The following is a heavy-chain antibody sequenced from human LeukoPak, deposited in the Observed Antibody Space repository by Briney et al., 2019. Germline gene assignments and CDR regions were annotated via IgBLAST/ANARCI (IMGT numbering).Heavy chain of an antibody. CDR2: ISAYNGNT. Sequence: GGSLRLSCAASGYTFTSYGISWVRQAPGEGREWVGWISAYNGNTNYAQELQGRVTMTTDTSTSTAYMELRSLRSDDTAVYYCARALGGYYYYMDVWGKGTTVTVSS. J-gene: IGHJ6*03. CDR3: ARALGGYYYYMDV. V-gene: IGHV1-18*01. CDR1: GYTFTSYG.